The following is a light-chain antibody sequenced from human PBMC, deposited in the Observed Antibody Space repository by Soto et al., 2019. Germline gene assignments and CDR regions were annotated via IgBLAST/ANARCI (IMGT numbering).Light chain of an antibody. Sequence: ELVMQKSPATVSVSPGEGVSLSGRASQSAISNLAWYQQKPGQTPRLLIYDASTRATGIPDRFSGSGSGTDFTLTISRLEPEEFAVYYCKQYGTFPRTVGHGTKVVIK. CDR2: DAS. J-gene: IGKJ1*01. V-gene: IGKV3D-15*01. CDR1: QSAISN. CDR3: KQYGTFPRT.